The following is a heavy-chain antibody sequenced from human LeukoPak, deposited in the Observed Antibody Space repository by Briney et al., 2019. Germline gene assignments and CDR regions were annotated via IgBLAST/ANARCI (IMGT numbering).Heavy chain of an antibody. CDR2: IKQDGSEK. V-gene: IGHV3-7*01. J-gene: IGHJ4*02. CDR1: GFTFSSYS. Sequence: PGGSLRLSCAASGFTFSSYSMNWVRQAPGKGLEWVANIKQDGSEKYYVDSVKGRFSISRDNAKNSLYLQMNSLRAEDTAVYYCARDDYGGTRYWGQGTLVTVSS. D-gene: IGHD4/OR15-4a*01. CDR3: ARDDYGGTRY.